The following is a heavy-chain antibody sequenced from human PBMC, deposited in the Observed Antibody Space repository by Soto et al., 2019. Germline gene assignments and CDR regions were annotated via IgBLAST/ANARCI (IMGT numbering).Heavy chain of an antibody. Sequence: QVQLVESGGGVVQPGRSLRLSCAASGFTFSSYGMLWVRQAPGKGLEWVAVIWYDGSNKYYADSVKGRFTISRDNSKNTLYLQMNSLRAEDTAVYYCARTDSSGYRFDYWGQGTLVTVSS. J-gene: IGHJ4*02. CDR2: IWYDGSNK. D-gene: IGHD3-22*01. CDR3: ARTDSSGYRFDY. V-gene: IGHV3-33*01. CDR1: GFTFSSYG.